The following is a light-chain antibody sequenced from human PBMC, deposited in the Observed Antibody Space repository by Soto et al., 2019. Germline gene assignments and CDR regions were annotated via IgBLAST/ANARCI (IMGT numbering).Light chain of an antibody. V-gene: IGKV3-20*01. CDR3: QQYGSSSWT. J-gene: IGKJ1*01. CDR2: GAS. Sequence: EVVLTQSPGTLSLSPGERATLSCRASQSVSSNYLSWYQHKAGQAPRLHISGASSRATGIPDRFSGSGSGTDFTLTISRLEPEDFAVYYCQQYGSSSWTFGQGTKVEIK. CDR1: QSVSSNY.